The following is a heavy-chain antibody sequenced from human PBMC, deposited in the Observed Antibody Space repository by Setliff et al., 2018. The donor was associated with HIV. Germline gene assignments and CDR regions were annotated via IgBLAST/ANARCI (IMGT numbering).Heavy chain of an antibody. CDR2: VYYGGST. CDR1: GDSISSSIYY. J-gene: IGHJ4*02. CDR3: ARGNFNY. V-gene: IGHV4-39*01. Sequence: PSETLSLTCAVSGDSISSSIYYWGWIRQPPGKGLEWIGSVYYGGSTYYNPSLKSRVTISVDTSKNQFSLNLSSVTAADTAVYYCARGNFNYWGQGTLVTVSS. D-gene: IGHD3-16*01.